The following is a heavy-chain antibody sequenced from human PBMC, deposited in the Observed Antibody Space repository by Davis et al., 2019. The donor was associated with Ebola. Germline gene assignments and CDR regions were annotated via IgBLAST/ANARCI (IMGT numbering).Heavy chain of an antibody. V-gene: IGHV3-74*01. CDR1: GFTFSTYW. J-gene: IGHJ6*02. D-gene: IGHD1-14*01. CDR3: GRVIFFPGIGMDI. Sequence: GESLKISCAASGFTFSTYWMHCVRQLPGKGLVWVSRINTDGDNPSYADSVEGRFTVSRDNAKNTLYVQMNSLRAEDTGIYYCGRVIFFPGIGMDIWGQGTTVTVSS. CDR2: INTDGDNP.